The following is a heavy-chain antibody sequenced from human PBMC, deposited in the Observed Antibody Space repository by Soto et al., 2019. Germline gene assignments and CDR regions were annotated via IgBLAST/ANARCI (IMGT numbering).Heavy chain of an antibody. D-gene: IGHD3-10*01. CDR2: IYRPDDK. Sequence: GPTLVNPTQTLTLTCTFSGFSLTPAVGVGWIRQPPGKAPEWLALIYRPDDKRYSPSLRTRLTITKDTSKNQVVLTMTNMDPVDTGTYYCAYYGTSYFFDHWGQGTLVTV. CDR3: AYYGTSYFFDH. CDR1: GFSLTPAVG. V-gene: IGHV2-5*01. J-gene: IGHJ4*02.